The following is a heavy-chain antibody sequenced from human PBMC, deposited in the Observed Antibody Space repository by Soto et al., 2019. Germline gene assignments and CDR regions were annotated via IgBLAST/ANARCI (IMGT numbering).Heavy chain of an antibody. J-gene: IGHJ4*02. CDR3: AHSVRGWFGELWDPGFDY. CDR1: GFSLSTSGVG. Sequence: SGPTLVNPTQTLTLTCTFSGFSLSTSGVGVGWIRQPPGKALEWLALIYWNDDKRYSPSLKSRLTITKDTSKNQVVLTMTNMDPVDTATYYCAHSVRGWFGELWDPGFDYWGQGTLVTVSS. CDR2: IYWNDDK. D-gene: IGHD3-10*01. V-gene: IGHV2-5*01.